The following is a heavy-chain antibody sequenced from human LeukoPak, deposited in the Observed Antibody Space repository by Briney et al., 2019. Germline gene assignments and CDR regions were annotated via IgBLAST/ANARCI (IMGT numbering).Heavy chain of an antibody. Sequence: GASVKVSCKASGYTFTGYYMHWVRQAPGQGLEWMGWINPNSGGTNYAQKFQGRVTMTRDTSISTAYMELSRLRSDDTAVYYCARDQGRAAHGGRGFHWGQGTLVTVSS. V-gene: IGHV1-2*02. CDR3: ARDQGRAAHGGRGFH. J-gene: IGHJ4*02. CDR2: INPNSGGT. CDR1: GYTFTGYY. D-gene: IGHD6-6*01.